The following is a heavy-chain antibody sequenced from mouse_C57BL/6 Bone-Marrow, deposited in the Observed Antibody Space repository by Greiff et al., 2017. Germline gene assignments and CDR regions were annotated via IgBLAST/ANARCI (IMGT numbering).Heavy chain of an antibody. J-gene: IGHJ3*01. Sequence: QVQLQQPGAELVKPGASVKLSCKASGYTFTSYWMHWVKQRPGQGLEWIGMIHPNSGSTNYNEKFKSKATLTVDKSSSTAYMQLSSLTSEDSAVYYCARSYDGYVPWFGYWGQGTLVTVSA. CDR2: IHPNSGST. D-gene: IGHD2-3*01. CDR3: ARSYDGYVPWFGY. V-gene: IGHV1-64*01. CDR1: GYTFTSYW.